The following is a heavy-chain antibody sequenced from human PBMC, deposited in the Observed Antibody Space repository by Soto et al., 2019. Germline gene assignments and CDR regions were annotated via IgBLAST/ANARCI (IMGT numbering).Heavy chain of an antibody. Sequence: SETLSLTCTVSGGSISSSSYYWGWIRQPPGKGLEWIGYIYYSGSTYYNPSLKSRVTISVDTSKNQFSLKLSSVTAADTAVYYCAREHSGIVDYVDYYYYYGMDVWGQGTTVTVSS. J-gene: IGHJ6*02. CDR3: AREHSGIVDYVDYYYYYGMDV. CDR2: IYYSGST. CDR1: GGSISSSSYY. D-gene: IGHD3-10*01. V-gene: IGHV4-30-4*08.